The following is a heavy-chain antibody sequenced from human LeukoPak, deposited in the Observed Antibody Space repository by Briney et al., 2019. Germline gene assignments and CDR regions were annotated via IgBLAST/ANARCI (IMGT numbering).Heavy chain of an antibody. Sequence: ASVKVSCKASGYTFTSYDINWVRQATGQGLEWMGWMNPNSGNTGYAQKFQGRVTMTRNTSISTAYMELSSLRSEDTAVYYCARVDAENYYDSSGYYSLWGQGTLVTASS. CDR3: ARVDAENYYDSSGYYSL. D-gene: IGHD3-22*01. CDR2: MNPNSGNT. CDR1: GYTFTSYD. J-gene: IGHJ4*02. V-gene: IGHV1-8*01.